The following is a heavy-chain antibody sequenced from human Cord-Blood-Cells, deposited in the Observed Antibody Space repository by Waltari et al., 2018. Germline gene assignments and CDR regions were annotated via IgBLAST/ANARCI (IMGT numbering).Heavy chain of an antibody. CDR2: INHSGSP. V-gene: IGHV4-34*01. CDR1: GGSFSGYY. D-gene: IGHD6-13*01. CDR3: ARLAAAGTKCFDY. Sequence: QVQLQQWGAGLLKPSETLSLTCAVYGGSFSGYYWSWIRQPPGKGLEWIGEINHSGSPNYNPSLKSRVTISVDTSKNQFSLKLSSVTAADTAVYYCARLAAAGTKCFDYWGQGTLVTVSS. J-gene: IGHJ4*02.